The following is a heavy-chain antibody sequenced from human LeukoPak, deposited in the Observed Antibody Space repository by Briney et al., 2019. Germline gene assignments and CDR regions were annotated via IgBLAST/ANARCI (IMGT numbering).Heavy chain of an antibody. V-gene: IGHV3-21*01. J-gene: IGHJ4*02. Sequence: GGSLRLSCAASGFTFSSYSMNWVRQAPGKGLEWVSSISSSSSYIYYADSVKGRFTISRDNAKNSLYLQMNSLRAEDTAVYYCARDSSSWLVGLDYWGQGTLVTVSS. D-gene: IGHD6-13*01. CDR2: ISSSSSYI. CDR3: ARDSSSWLVGLDY. CDR1: GFTFSSYS.